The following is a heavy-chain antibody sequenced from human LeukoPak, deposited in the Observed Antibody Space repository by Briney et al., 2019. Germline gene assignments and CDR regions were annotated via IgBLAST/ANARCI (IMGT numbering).Heavy chain of an antibody. D-gene: IGHD3-22*01. CDR1: GFTFSSYA. V-gene: IGHV3-53*01. J-gene: IGHJ4*02. CDR2: IYTGGTT. Sequence: GGSLRLSCSASGFTFSSYAMHWVRQAPGKGLEWVSVIYTGGTTYYADSVKGRFTISRDNSKNTLYLQMNSLRAEDTAVYYCASTYDSSDYYYGGYFDYWGQGTLVTVSS. CDR3: ASTYDSSDYYYGGYFDY.